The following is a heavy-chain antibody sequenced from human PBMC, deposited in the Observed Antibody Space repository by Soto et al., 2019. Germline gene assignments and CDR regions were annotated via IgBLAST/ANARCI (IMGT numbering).Heavy chain of an antibody. CDR1: GFTFSSYA. Sequence: QVQLVESGGGVVQPGRSLRLSCAASGFTFSSYAMHWVRQAPGKGLEWVAVISYDGSNKYYADSVKGRFTISRDNSKNTLYLQMNSLRPDDTAVYYCARATSGWYKDAFDIWGQGKMVTVS. CDR3: ARATSGWYKDAFDI. V-gene: IGHV3-30-3*01. J-gene: IGHJ3*02. D-gene: IGHD6-19*01. CDR2: ISYDGSNK.